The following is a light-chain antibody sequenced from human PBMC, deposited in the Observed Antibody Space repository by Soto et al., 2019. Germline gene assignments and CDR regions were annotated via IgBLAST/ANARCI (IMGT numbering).Light chain of an antibody. CDR3: CSYAGSYTVV. CDR1: SSDVGGYNY. CDR2: DVS. J-gene: IGLJ2*01. V-gene: IGLV2-11*01. Sequence: QSALTQPRSVSGSPGQSVTISCTGTSSDVGGYNYVSWYQQHPGKAPKLMIYDVSKRPSGVPDRFSGSKSGNTASLTISGLQAEEEAAYYCCSYAGSYTVVFGGGTKLTVL.